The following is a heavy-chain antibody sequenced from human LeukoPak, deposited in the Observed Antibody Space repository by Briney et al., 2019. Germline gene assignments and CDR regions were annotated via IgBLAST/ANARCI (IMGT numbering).Heavy chain of an antibody. Sequence: SETLSLTCTVSGGSISSFYWSWIRQPPGKGLEWIGYIYYSGSTNYNPSLKSRVTISVDTSKNQFSLKLSSVTAPDTAVYYCARHLQRGYSYGVLFDYWGQGTLVTVSS. V-gene: IGHV4-59*08. CDR2: IYYSGST. J-gene: IGHJ4*02. CDR1: GGSISSFY. CDR3: ARHLQRGYSYGVLFDY. D-gene: IGHD5-18*01.